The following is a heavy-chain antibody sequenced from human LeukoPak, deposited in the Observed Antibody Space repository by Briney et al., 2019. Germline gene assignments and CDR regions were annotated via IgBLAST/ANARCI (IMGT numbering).Heavy chain of an antibody. D-gene: IGHD3-10*01. CDR1: GYTFTSYG. CDR3: ASTPRGFGEINSYSGMDV. V-gene: IGHV1-18*01. CDR2: ISAYNGNT. Sequence: ASVKVSCKASGYTFTSYGISWVRQAPGQGLEWMGCISAYNGNTNYAQKLQGRVTMNTDTSTSIAYMELRSLRSDDTAVYYCASTPRGFGEINSYSGMDVWGQGTTVTVSS. J-gene: IGHJ6*02.